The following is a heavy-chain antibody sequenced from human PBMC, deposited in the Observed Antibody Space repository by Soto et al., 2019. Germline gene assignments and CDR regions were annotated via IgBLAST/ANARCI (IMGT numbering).Heavy chain of an antibody. J-gene: IGHJ4*02. CDR2: LSGSGGTT. Sequence: PAGCLRLSCAASGFTFSSYAMSWVRQTPGKGLEWVSTLSGSGGTTYYADSVKGRFTISRDNSKNTLYLQINSLRAEDTAVYYCAKERSDHRITAAAIDYWGQGARSPSPQ. CDR3: AKERSDHRITAAAIDY. D-gene: IGHD6-25*01. V-gene: IGHV3-23*01. CDR1: GFTFSSYA.